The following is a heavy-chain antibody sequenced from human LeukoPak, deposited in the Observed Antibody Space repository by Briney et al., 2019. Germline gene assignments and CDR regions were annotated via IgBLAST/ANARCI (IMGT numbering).Heavy chain of an antibody. D-gene: IGHD2/OR15-2a*01. J-gene: IGHJ5*02. CDR1: GGSFSGYY. CDR2: INHSGST. V-gene: IGHV4-34*01. Sequence: PSETLSLTCAVYGGSFSGYYWSWIRQPPGKGLEWIGEINHSGSTNYNPSLKSRVTISVDTSKNQFSLKLSSVTAADTAVYYCARHALISGNWFDPWGQGTLVTVSS. CDR3: ARHALISGNWFDP.